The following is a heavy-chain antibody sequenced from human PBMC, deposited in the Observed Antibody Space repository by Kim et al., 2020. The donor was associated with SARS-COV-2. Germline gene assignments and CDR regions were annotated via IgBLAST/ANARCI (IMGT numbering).Heavy chain of an antibody. V-gene: IGHV4-61*03. CDR1: DGSVSRGDSY. Sequence: SETLSLTCTVSDGSVSRGDSYWSWLRQSPGKGLEWIGYVFYTGSTRYNPSLRSRVIMSVDTSENHFSLRLNSVTAADTAVYYCARILTFCSSANCYEFDPWGQGALVTVSS. J-gene: IGHJ5*02. CDR3: ARILTFCSSANCYEFDP. CDR2: VFYTGST. D-gene: IGHD2-2*01.